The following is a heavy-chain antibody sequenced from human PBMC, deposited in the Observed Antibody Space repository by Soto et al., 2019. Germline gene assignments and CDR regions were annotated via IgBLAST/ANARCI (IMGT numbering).Heavy chain of an antibody. CDR1: GHTFHNYA. Sequence: EVQLLESGGGLEQPGGSLRLSCVGSGHTFHNYAMTWVRQAPGKGLEWVAGISGGGGSTYYADSVRGRFTNSRDNSKNTLYLQMNSLRAEDTREYYCVKVSTAIGVVPAAQNWGQGTRVTVSS. D-gene: IGHD2-2*01. CDR2: ISGGGGST. V-gene: IGHV3-23*01. CDR3: VKVSTAIGVVPAAQN. J-gene: IGHJ4*02.